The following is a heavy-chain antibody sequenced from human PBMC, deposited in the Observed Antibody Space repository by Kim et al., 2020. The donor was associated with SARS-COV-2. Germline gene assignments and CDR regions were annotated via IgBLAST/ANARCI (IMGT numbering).Heavy chain of an antibody. V-gene: IGHV1-2*02. CDR3: VSGFASYYLDY. J-gene: IGHJ4*02. Sequence: GTEYAPRFQGRVTMTLDTSIRTAYMELSSLKSDDTAVYFCVSGFASYYLDYWGQGTLVTVSS. CDR2: GT. D-gene: IGHD5-12*01.